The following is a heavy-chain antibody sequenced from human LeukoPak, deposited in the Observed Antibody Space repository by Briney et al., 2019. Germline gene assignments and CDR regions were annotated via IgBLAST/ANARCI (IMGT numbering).Heavy chain of an antibody. Sequence: PGRSLSLPCAASGFTFSTYDMHWVRQAPGKGLEWVAVIWYDGSNKYYADSVKGRFTISRDNSKNTLYLQMNSLRAEDTAVYYCASARESLGPFDYWGQGTLVTVSS. V-gene: IGHV3-33*01. J-gene: IGHJ4*02. CDR2: IWYDGSNK. CDR1: GFTFSTYD. D-gene: IGHD3-10*01. CDR3: ASARESLGPFDY.